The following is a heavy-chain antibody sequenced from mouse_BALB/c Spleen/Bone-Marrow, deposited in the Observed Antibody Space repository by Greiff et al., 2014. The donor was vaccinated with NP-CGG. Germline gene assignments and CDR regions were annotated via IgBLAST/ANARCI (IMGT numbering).Heavy chain of an antibody. CDR2: SRNKANDYTT. CDR1: GFTFSDYY. CDR3: ARDYYYGSSYYFDV. D-gene: IGHD1-1*01. Sequence: EVQRVESGGGLVQPGGSLRLSCATSGFTFSDYYMEWVRQPPGKRLEWIAASRNKANDYTTEYSASVKGRFIVSRDTSQSILYLQMNALRAEDTAIYYCARDYYYGSSYYFDVWGAGTTVTVSS. V-gene: IGHV7-1*02. J-gene: IGHJ1*01.